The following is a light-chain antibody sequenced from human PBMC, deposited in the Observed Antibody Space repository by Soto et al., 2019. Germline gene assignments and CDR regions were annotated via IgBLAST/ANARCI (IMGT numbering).Light chain of an antibody. V-gene: IGLV2-23*02. CDR3: CSYAGSSTFYV. J-gene: IGLJ1*01. CDR1: SSDVGSYNL. CDR2: EVS. Sequence: QSVLTQPASVSGSPGQSITISWTGTSSDVGSYNLVSWYQQHPGKAPKLMIYEVSKRPSGVSNRFSGSKSGNTASLTISGLQAEDEADYYCCSYAGSSTFYVFGTGTKVTVL.